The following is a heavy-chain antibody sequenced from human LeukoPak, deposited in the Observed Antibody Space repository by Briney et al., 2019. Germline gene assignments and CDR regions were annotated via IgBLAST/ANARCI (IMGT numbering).Heavy chain of an antibody. V-gene: IGHV3-74*01. D-gene: IGHD1-26*01. CDR3: AKDVGGTI. Sequence: PGGSLRLSCAASGFTFSSYWMHWVSQAPGKGLVWVSRINSDGTTTTYADSVKGRFTISRDHAKSMVYLQMNSLRAEDTAVYYCAKDVGGTIWGQGTLVTVSS. CDR1: GFTFSSYW. J-gene: IGHJ4*02. CDR2: INSDGTTT.